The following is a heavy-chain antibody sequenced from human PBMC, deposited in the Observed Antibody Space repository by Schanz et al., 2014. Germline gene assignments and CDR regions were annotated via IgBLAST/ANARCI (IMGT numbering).Heavy chain of an antibody. CDR3: AKDMHKDYGGKPQAFDI. Sequence: EVQLVESGGGLVQPGGSLRLSCAASGFTFNNYDMNWVRLVPGKGLECVSGISGGGGSAYYADSVKGRFTISRDNSKNTLYLQMSSLRAEDTALYYCAKDMHKDYGGKPQAFDIWGQGTMVTVSS. CDR2: ISGGGGSA. CDR1: GFTFNNYD. V-gene: IGHV3-23*04. D-gene: IGHD4-17*01. J-gene: IGHJ3*02.